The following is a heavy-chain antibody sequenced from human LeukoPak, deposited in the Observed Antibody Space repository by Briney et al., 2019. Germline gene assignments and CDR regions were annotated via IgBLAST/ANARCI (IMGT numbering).Heavy chain of an antibody. Sequence: GGSLRLSCAASGFTFSRYAMHWVRQAPGKGLEWVAVISHDGSDKYYADSVKGRFTISRDNSKNTLYLQMNSLRAEDTAVYYCAKGSGSYLSPLYYFDYWGQGTLVTVSS. D-gene: IGHD1-26*01. CDR3: AKGSGSYLSPLYYFDY. CDR1: GFTFSRYA. V-gene: IGHV3-30*18. J-gene: IGHJ4*02. CDR2: ISHDGSDK.